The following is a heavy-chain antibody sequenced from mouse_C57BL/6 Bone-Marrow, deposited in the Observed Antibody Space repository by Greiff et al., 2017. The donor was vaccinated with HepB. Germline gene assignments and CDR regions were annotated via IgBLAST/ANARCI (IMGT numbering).Heavy chain of an antibody. J-gene: IGHJ4*01. Sequence: EVHLVESGGGLVQPGGSLKLSCAASGFTFSDYYMYWVRQTPEKRLEWVAYISNGGGSTYYPDTVKGRFTISRDNAKNTLYLQMSRLTSEDTAMYYCARHYYGSSYYAMDYWGQGTSVTVSS. V-gene: IGHV5-12*01. CDR1: GFTFSDYY. CDR3: ARHYYGSSYYAMDY. D-gene: IGHD1-1*01. CDR2: ISNGGGST.